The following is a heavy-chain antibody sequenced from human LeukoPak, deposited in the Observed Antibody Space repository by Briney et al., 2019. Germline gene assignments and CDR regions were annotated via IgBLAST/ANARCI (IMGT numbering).Heavy chain of an antibody. CDR3: ARQEEMATILFDY. V-gene: IGHV5-51*01. CDR2: IYPGDSDT. Sequence: GEPLQISCQGSGSPFTSYWIGWVRQLPGKGLEWLGIIYPGDSDTRYSPSFQGQVTISADKSISTAYLQWSSLKASDTAMYYCARQEEMATILFDYWGQGTLVTVSS. D-gene: IGHD5-24*01. CDR1: GSPFTSYW. J-gene: IGHJ4*02.